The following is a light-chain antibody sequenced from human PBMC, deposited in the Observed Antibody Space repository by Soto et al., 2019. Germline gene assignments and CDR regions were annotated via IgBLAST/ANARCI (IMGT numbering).Light chain of an antibody. Sequence: QSALTQPASVSGSPGQSITISCTGTSSDAGGYNYVSWYQQHPGKAPKLMIYEVSNRPSGVSNRFSGPQSGNTASLTISGLQAEDEADYYCSSYTSSSSRVVFGGGTKRTVL. CDR1: SSDAGGYNY. CDR2: EVS. CDR3: SSYTSSSSRVV. J-gene: IGLJ2*01. V-gene: IGLV2-14*01.